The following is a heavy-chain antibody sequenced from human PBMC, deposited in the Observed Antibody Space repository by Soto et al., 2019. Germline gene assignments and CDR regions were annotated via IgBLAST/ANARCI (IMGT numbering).Heavy chain of an antibody. V-gene: IGHV4-39*01. CDR3: ARTAGSYYGMDV. CDR1: GGSISSSSYY. CDR2: IYYSGST. Sequence: ASETLSLTCTVSGGSISSSSYYWGWIRQPPGKGLEWIGSIYYSGSTYYNPSLKSRVTISVDTSKNQFSLKLSSVTAADTAVYYCARTAGSYYGMDVWGQGTTVTVSS. J-gene: IGHJ6*02.